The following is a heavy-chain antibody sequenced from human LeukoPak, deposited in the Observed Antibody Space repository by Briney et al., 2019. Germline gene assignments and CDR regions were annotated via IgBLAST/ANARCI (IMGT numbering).Heavy chain of an antibody. V-gene: IGHV3-7*01. CDR2: INQGGSET. CDR1: GFTFRAYW. D-gene: IGHD6-6*01. J-gene: IGHJ4*02. CDR3: ARLIGDRTIYDY. Sequence: PGGSLRLSCAASGFTFRAYWMSWVRQAPGKGLEWVASINQGGSETYYVESVKGRFTISRDNAMNSFFLQMNSLRDEDTAVYYCARLIGDRTIYDYWGQGTLVTVSS.